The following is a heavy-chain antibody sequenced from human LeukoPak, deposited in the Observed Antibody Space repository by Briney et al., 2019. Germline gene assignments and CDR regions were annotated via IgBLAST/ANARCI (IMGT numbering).Heavy chain of an antibody. D-gene: IGHD3-3*01. V-gene: IGHV1-69*13. CDR2: IIPIFGTA. J-gene: IGHJ6*03. Sequence: ASVTVSCKASGGTFSSYAISWVRQAPGQGLEWMGGIIPIFGTANYAQKFQGRVTITADESTSTAYMELSSLRSEDTAVYYCASLSRDYDFWSGYGYYYYYMDVWGKGTTVTVSS. CDR3: ASLSRDYDFWSGYGYYYYYMDV. CDR1: GGTFSSYA.